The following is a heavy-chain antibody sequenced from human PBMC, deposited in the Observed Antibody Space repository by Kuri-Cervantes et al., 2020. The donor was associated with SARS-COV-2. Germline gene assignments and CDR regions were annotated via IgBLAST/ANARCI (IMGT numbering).Heavy chain of an antibody. Sequence: ASVKVSCKASGYTFTGYYMHWVRQAPGQGLEWMGRINPNSGGTNYAQKFQGRVTMTRDTSISTAYMELSRLRSDDTAVYYCARDPSGDSYGYPAPLDSWGQGTLVTVSS. J-gene: IGHJ4*02. CDR2: INPNSGGT. V-gene: IGHV1-2*06. CDR1: GYTFTGYY. CDR3: ARDPSGDSYGYPAPLDS. D-gene: IGHD5-18*01.